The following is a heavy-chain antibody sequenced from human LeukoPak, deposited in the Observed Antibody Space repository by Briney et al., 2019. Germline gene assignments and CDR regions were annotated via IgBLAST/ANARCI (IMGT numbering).Heavy chain of an antibody. CDR1: GLIFSNYG. CDR3: AKAYGSRLLKGDHRNMDV. J-gene: IGHJ6*04. Sequence: GGSLRLSCVAPGLIFSNYGMHWVRQAPGKGLDWVSFIRYDGNEKQYADSMRGRVTISRDNSKGTLFLQMTSLRPEDTAVYYCAKAYGSRLLKGDHRNMDVWGEGTTVIVSS. V-gene: IGHV3-30*02. D-gene: IGHD1-14*01. CDR2: IRYDGNEK.